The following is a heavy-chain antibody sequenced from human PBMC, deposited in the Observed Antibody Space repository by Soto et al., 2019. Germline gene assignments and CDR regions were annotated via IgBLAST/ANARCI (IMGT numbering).Heavy chain of an antibody. V-gene: IGHV1-2*04. J-gene: IGHJ4*02. CDR2: INPNSGGT. CDR1: GYTFTGYY. CDR3: ARKTTDYCGRGGVFDY. Sequence: GASVKVSCKASGYTFTGYYMHWVRQAPGQGLEWMGWINPNSGGTNYAQKFQGWVTMTRDTSIITAYMELSRLRSDDTAVYYCARKTTDYCGRGGVFDYGARGTPGTVSS. D-gene: IGHD2-21*01.